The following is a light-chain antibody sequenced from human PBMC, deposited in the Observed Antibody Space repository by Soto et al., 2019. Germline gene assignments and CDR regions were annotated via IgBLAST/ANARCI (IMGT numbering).Light chain of an antibody. V-gene: IGKV1-39*01. CDR2: AAS. Sequence: DIQMTQSPSSLSASLGDRVTITCRASQSISSYLNCYQQKPGKAPKLLIYAASSLQSGVPSRFSGSGSGTDFTLTISSLQPEDFATFYCQQSYSTPPLTFGGGTKVDIK. CDR3: QQSYSTPPLT. J-gene: IGKJ4*01. CDR1: QSISSY.